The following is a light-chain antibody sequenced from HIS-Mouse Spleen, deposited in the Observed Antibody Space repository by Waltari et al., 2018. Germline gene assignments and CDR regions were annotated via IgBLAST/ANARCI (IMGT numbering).Light chain of an antibody. Sequence: QSALTQPASVSGSPGQSITIPCTGTSSDLGSYNLFSWYQQHPGKAPKLMIYEGSKRPSGVSNRFSGSKSGNTASLTISGLQAEDEADYYCCSYAGSSTLFGGGTKLTVL. J-gene: IGLJ2*01. CDR1: SSDLGSYNL. CDR2: EGS. CDR3: CSYAGSSTL. V-gene: IGLV2-23*01.